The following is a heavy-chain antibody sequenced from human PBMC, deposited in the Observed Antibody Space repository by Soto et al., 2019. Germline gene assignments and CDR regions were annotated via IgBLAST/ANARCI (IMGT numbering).Heavy chain of an antibody. D-gene: IGHD3-3*01. CDR1: GFPFSSYM. CDR3: ARDRDYDFWSGYSKTSFDY. CDR2: ISSSSSYI. Sequence: GGSLRLSCAASGFPFSSYMMNWVRQAPGKGLEWVSSISSSSSYIYYADSVKGRFTISRDNAKNSLYMQMNSLRAEDTAVYYCARDRDYDFWSGYSKTSFDYWGQGTLVTVSS. V-gene: IGHV3-21*01. J-gene: IGHJ4*02.